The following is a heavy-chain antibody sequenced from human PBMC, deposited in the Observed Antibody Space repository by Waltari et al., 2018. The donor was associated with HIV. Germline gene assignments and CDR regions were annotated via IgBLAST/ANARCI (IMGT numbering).Heavy chain of an antibody. CDR3: AKDLKTMLRGGGLDP. V-gene: IGHV3-30*02. J-gene: IGHJ5*02. D-gene: IGHD3-10*01. Sequence: VGSGGCVVQRGGTRSISSCGSCVNLLNSGLHWVRQATGKGLEWVAFIRYDGISKYYTESVNGRFTISRDKSKKTVFLQMNSLRPDDTAVYYCAKDLKTMLRGGGLDPWGQGTLVTVSS. CDR2: IRYDGISK. CDR1: CVNLLNSG.